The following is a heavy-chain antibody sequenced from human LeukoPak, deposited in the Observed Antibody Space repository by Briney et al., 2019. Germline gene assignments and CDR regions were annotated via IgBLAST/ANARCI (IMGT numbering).Heavy chain of an antibody. J-gene: IGHJ5*02. D-gene: IGHD3-3*01. CDR1: GYTFTSYG. CDR3: ARGGDYDFWSGYQTYNWFDP. CDR2: ISAYNGNT. V-gene: IGHV1-18*01. Sequence: ASVKVSCKASGYTFTSYGISWVRQAPGQGLEWMGWISAYNGNTNYAQKLQGRVTMTTDTSTSTAYMELRSLRSDDTAVYYCARGGDYDFWSGYQTYNWFDPWGQGTLVTVSS.